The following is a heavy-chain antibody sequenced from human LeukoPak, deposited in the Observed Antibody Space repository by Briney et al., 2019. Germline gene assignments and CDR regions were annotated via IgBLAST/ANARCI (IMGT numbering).Heavy chain of an antibody. Sequence: GGSLRLSCAASGFTLSNYAMNWVRQAPGKGLEWVSSIGTRSTSIYYADSVKGRFTISRDNAKNSLYLQMNSLTIEDTAMYYCAREHEEGFDYWGQGTLVTVSA. CDR3: AREHEEGFDY. V-gene: IGHV3-21*01. CDR1: GFTLSNYA. CDR2: IGTRSTSI. J-gene: IGHJ4*02.